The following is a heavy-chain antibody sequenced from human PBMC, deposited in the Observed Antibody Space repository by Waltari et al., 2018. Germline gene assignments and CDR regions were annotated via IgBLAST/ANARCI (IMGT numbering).Heavy chain of an antibody. CDR2: ITPILCTA. CDR3: ARDRGVGSGSYFGY. CDR1: GGTFSSYA. D-gene: IGHD3-10*01. J-gene: IGHJ4*02. Sequence: QVQLVQSGAEVKKPGSSVKVSCKASGGTFSSYAISWVRQAPGQGLEWMGGITPILCTANYAKKFQGRGTITADESPSTAYMELGSLRSEDTAVYYCARDRGVGSGSYFGYWGQGTLVTVSS. V-gene: IGHV1-69*12.